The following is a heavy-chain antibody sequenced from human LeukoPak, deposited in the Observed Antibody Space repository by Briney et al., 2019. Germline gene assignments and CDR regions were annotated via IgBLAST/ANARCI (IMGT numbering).Heavy chain of an antibody. Sequence: GGSLRLSCAASGFTFSSYSMNWVRQAPGKGLEWVSSITSSGNYIYYADSMKGGFTISRDNAKNSLYLQMNSLRAEDTAVYYCARDRPTLTGYYPFDYWGQGTLVTVSS. CDR2: ITSSGNYI. V-gene: IGHV3-21*01. J-gene: IGHJ4*02. CDR1: GFTFSSYS. CDR3: ARDRPTLTGYYPFDY. D-gene: IGHD3-9*01.